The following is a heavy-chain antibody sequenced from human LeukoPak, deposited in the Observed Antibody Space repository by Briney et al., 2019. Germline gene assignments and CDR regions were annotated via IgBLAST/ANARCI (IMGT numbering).Heavy chain of an antibody. Sequence: PSETLSLTCTVSGGSISSYYWSWIRQPPGKGLEWIGYIYYSGSTNYNPSLKSRVTISVDTSKNQFPLKLSSVTAADTAVYYCARDYGDYGMDVWGQGTTVTVSS. CDR1: GGSISSYY. D-gene: IGHD4-17*01. CDR3: ARDYGDYGMDV. J-gene: IGHJ6*02. CDR2: IYYSGST. V-gene: IGHV4-59*01.